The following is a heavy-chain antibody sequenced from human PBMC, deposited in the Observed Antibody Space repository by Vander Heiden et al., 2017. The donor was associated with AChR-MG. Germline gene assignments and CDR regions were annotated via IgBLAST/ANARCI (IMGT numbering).Heavy chain of an antibody. CDR2: ISSSSNV. CDR1: GFTFSTYS. D-gene: IGHD1-7*01. V-gene: IGHV3-48*02. J-gene: IGHJ4*02. Sequence: EVQLVESGGGLVQPGGSLRLSCAASGFTFSTYSMNWVRQAPGKGLEWVSYISSSSNVKYADSVKGRFTISRDNAKNSLYLQMHSLRDEDTAVYYCAQNLVNWGQGTLVTVSS. CDR3: AQNLVN.